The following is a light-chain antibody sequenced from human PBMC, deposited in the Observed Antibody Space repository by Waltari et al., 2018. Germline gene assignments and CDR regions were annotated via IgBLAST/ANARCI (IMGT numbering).Light chain of an antibody. Sequence: IQLTQSPSSLSASVGDRVTITCRAHQGVTTDLTWYQQKPGKAPNLLISAASTLQSGVPSRFSGSGSGTDFTLTISSLQPEDFATYYCQHLHGYPITFGGGTKVEIK. CDR2: AAS. CDR1: QGVTTD. J-gene: IGKJ4*01. V-gene: IGKV1-9*01. CDR3: QHLHGYPIT.